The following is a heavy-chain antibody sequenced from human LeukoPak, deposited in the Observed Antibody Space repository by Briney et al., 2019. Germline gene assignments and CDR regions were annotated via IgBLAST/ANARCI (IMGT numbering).Heavy chain of an antibody. CDR3: ARGRYCSADICSGGDAFDI. CDR2: IYTRGSN. D-gene: IGHD2-15*01. J-gene: IGHJ3*02. V-gene: IGHV4-4*07. Sequence: SETLSLTCTVSGGSINNYYWSWIRQPAGKGLEWIGRIYTRGSNKYNPSLKSRVTMSVDTSKYQFSLKLSSVTAADTAVYYCARGRYCSADICSGGDAFDIWGQGTMVSVSS. CDR1: GGSINNYY.